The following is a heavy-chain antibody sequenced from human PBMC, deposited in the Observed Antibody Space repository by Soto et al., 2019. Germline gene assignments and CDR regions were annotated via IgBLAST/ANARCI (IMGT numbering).Heavy chain of an antibody. V-gene: IGHV4-34*01. Sequence: SETLSLTCAVYGGSFSGYYWSWIRHPPGKGLEWIGEINHSGSTNYNPSLKSRVTISVDTSKNQFSLKLSSVTAADTAVYYCARDGGIYVWGSYRYLGYFQHWGQGTLVTVSS. CDR1: GGSFSGYY. CDR2: INHSGST. D-gene: IGHD3-16*02. J-gene: IGHJ1*01. CDR3: ARDGGIYVWGSYRYLGYFQH.